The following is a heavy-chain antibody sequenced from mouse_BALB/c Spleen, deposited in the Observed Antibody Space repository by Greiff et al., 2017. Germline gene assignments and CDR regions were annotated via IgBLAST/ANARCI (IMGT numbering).Heavy chain of an antibody. J-gene: IGHJ2*01. CDR1: GYTFTSYW. V-gene: IGHV1-69*02. D-gene: IGHD1-1*01. Sequence: QVQLQQSGAELVRSGASVKLSCTASGYTFTSYWMHWVKQRPGQGLEWIGEIDPSDSYTNYNQKFKGKATLTVDKSSSTAYMQLSSLTSEDSAVYYCARTTVVATNWDYFDYWGQGTTLTVSS. CDR3: ARTTVVATNWDYFDY. CDR2: IDPSDSYT.